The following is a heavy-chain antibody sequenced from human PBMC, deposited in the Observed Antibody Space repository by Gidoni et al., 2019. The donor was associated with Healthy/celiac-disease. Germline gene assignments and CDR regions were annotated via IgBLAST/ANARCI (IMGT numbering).Heavy chain of an antibody. CDR2: IYHSGST. V-gene: IGHV4-38-2*02. Sequence: QVQLQESGPGLVKPSETLSLTCAVSGYSISSGYYWGWIRQPPGKGLEWIGSIYHSGSTYYNPSLKSRVTISVDTSKNQFSLKLSSVTAADTAVYYCARDRGYYDSSGYFENWGQGTLVTVSS. CDR1: GYSISSGYY. J-gene: IGHJ4*02. D-gene: IGHD3-22*01. CDR3: ARDRGYYDSSGYFEN.